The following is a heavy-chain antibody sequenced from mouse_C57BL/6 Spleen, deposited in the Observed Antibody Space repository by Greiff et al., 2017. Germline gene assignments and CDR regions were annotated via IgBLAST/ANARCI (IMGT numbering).Heavy chain of an antibody. CDR1: GFTFTSYW. CDR3: ARSRIPYAMDY. CDR2: IHPNSGSS. Sequence: VQLLQPGAGLVKPGASVKLSCKASGFTFTSYWLHWVKQRPGQGLEWIGMIHPNSGSSNYNETFKSKATLTVDKSYSTAYMQLSSLTSEDSAVYCCARSRIPYAMDYWGQGTSVTVSS. V-gene: IGHV1-64*01. J-gene: IGHJ4*01.